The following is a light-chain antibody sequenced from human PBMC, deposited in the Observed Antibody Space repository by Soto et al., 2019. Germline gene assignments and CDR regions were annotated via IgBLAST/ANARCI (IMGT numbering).Light chain of an antibody. J-gene: IGKJ5*01. CDR2: DAS. CDR1: QSVGGN. CDR3: QQYNNWPIT. V-gene: IGKV3-15*01. Sequence: EMVVTQSPATLSVSPGERATLSCRASQSVGGNLAWYQQRPGQAPRLLIFDASTRATGIPARFSGSGSGTEFTLTISSLQSEDFAVYYCQQYNNWPITFGQGTRLEI.